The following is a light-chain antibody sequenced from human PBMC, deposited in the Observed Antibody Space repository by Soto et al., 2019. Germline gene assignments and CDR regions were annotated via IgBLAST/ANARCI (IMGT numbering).Light chain of an antibody. Sequence: EIVLTQSPGTLSMSPGERATLACRASQSVSSRYLAWYQQTPGQAPRLLIYGTSHRATGIPDRFSGSGSGTDFTLTINRLEPEDFAVYYCQQYGSSWTFGQGTKVDI. CDR3: QQYGSSWT. CDR2: GTS. J-gene: IGKJ1*01. V-gene: IGKV3-20*01. CDR1: QSVSSRY.